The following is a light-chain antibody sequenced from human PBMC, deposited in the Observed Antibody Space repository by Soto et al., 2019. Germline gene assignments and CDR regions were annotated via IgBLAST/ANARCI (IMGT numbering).Light chain of an antibody. CDR1: HSINNY. Sequence: IQMPQSPSSLSASVGDRVIITCRSDHSINNYLNWYQQRPGKVPKLLIYAASTLQSGVPSRFSGSGSGRVFTLTINSLQPEDFATDYCQQSYSTLGTFGRGTRVEI. CDR2: AAS. J-gene: IGKJ2*01. V-gene: IGKV1-39*01. CDR3: QQSYSTLGT.